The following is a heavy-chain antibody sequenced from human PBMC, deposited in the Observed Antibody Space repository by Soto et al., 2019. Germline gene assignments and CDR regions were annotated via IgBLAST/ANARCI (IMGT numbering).Heavy chain of an antibody. J-gene: IGHJ4*02. D-gene: IGHD1-26*01. CDR1: GFTFSDYA. V-gene: IGHV3-21*01. CDR2: INTNSYYI. CDR3: GRRGPAVGVTGPSDY. Sequence: EVQLVESGGGLVKPGGSLRLSCAAFGFTFSDYAMSWVRQAPGKGLEWVSSINTNSYYIYYGELVKGRFTTSRYNAQNSLYLQRNSLRVEDTAVYYCGRRGPAVGVTGPSDYWGQGTLVIVSS.